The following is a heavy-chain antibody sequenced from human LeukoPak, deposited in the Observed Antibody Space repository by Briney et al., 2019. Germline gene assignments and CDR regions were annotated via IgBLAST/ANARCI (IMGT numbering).Heavy chain of an antibody. CDR3: ATAPPAGGSSHDY. CDR2: ISSSGGIP. Sequence: GGSLRLSCATSGFAFSSYAMSWVRQAPGKGLEWVSGISSSGGIPYYADSVKGRFTISRDNSKNTLYLQLKSLRAEDTAVYYCATAPPAGGSSHDYWGQGTLVTVSS. CDR1: GFAFSSYA. J-gene: IGHJ4*02. D-gene: IGHD1-26*01. V-gene: IGHV3-23*01.